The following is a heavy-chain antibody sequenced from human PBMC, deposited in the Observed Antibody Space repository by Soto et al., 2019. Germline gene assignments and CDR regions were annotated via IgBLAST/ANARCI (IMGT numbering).Heavy chain of an antibody. D-gene: IGHD6-13*01. V-gene: IGHV4-31*03. CDR1: GGSISSGGYY. CDR3: ARDSGSSSWSSEFDY. Sequence: PSETLSLTCTVSGGSISSGGYYWSWIRQHPGKGLEWIGYIYYSGSTYYNPSLKSRVTISVDTSKNQFSLKLSSVTAADTAVYYCARDSGSSSWSSEFDYWGQGTLVTVSS. CDR2: IYYSGST. J-gene: IGHJ4*02.